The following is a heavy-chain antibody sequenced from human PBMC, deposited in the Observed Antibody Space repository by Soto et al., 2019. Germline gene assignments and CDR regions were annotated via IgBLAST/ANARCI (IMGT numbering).Heavy chain of an antibody. D-gene: IGHD3-10*01. CDR3: ARPTMVRGVTTYYFDY. Sequence: ASVKVSCKASGYTFTSYGISWVRQAPGQGLEWMGRISAYNGNTNYAQKLQGRVTMTTDTSTSTAYMELRSLRSDDTAVYYCARPTMVRGVTTYYFDYWGQGTLVTVS. V-gene: IGHV1-18*01. CDR2: ISAYNGNT. J-gene: IGHJ4*02. CDR1: GYTFTSYG.